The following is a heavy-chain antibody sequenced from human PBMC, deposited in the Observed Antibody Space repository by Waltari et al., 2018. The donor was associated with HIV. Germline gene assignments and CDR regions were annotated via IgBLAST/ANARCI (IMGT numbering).Heavy chain of an antibody. D-gene: IGHD3-16*01. Sequence: QLQLQESGPGLVKPSETLSLPCSVSGDSISSSSYYWGWVRRPPGKGLEWIGSIFYTGSTYYNPSLKSRVTISVDTSRNRFSLKRSSVTAADTAVYYCARHGRMGGGTHRRYFDYWGQGTLVTVSS. J-gene: IGHJ4*02. CDR3: ARHGRMGGGTHRRYFDY. V-gene: IGHV4-39*01. CDR1: GDSISSSSYY. CDR2: IFYTGST.